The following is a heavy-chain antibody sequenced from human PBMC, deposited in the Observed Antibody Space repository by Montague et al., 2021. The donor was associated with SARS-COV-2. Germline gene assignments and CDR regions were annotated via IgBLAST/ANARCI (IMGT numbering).Heavy chain of an antibody. J-gene: IGHJ6*03. D-gene: IGHD1-26*01. CDR3: ACGDENGSGYMDV. CDR2: INHSGTT. V-gene: IGHV4-34*01. Sequence: SETLSLTCAVFDGSFSDFYWSWIRQPPGEGLEWIGEINHSGTTYYNPSLKSRVTISVDTSKNQFSLKLNSVTAADAAVYYCACGDENGSGYMDVWGKGTTVTVSS. CDR1: DGSFSDFY.